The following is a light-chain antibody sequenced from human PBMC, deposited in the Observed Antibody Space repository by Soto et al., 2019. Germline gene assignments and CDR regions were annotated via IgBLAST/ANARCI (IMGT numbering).Light chain of an antibody. CDR2: GAS. V-gene: IGKV3-20*01. CDR3: QQHGSSPFT. J-gene: IGKJ3*01. Sequence: EVVLTQSPGTLSLSPGERATLSCRASQSVTSTYLAWYQQKPGQAPRRLIYGASTRATGIPDRFSASGSGTDFTLTISRLEPEDCAVYYCQQHGSSPFTCGPGTKVDIK. CDR1: QSVTSTY.